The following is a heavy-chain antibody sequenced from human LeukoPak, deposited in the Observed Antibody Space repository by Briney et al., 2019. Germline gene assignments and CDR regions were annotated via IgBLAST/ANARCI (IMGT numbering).Heavy chain of an antibody. CDR3: ARTTMVRGNYYMDV. CDR1: GFSIRSSNSY. CDR2: IYYSDNT. J-gene: IGHJ6*03. Sequence: SETLSLTCTVSGFSIRSSNSYWVWIRQPPGKGLEWIGSIYYSDNTYHNASLKSQVSISIDKSQNKFSLNMRSVTAADKAVYYCARTTMVRGNYYMDVWGKGTTVTISS. D-gene: IGHD3-10*01. V-gene: IGHV4-39*07.